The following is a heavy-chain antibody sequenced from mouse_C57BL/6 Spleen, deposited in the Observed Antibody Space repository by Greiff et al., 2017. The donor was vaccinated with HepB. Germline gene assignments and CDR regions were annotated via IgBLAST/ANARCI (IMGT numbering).Heavy chain of an antibody. CDR3: ARPHYYGSSYRDY. CDR2: IDPSDSYT. Sequence: VQLQQPGAELVKPGASVKLSCKASGYTFTSYWMQWVKQRPGQGLEWIGEIDPSDSYTNYNQKFKGKATLTVDTSSSTAYMQLSSLTSEDSAVYYCARPHYYGSSYRDYWGQGTTLTVSS. J-gene: IGHJ2*01. V-gene: IGHV1-50*01. CDR1: GYTFTSYW. D-gene: IGHD1-1*01.